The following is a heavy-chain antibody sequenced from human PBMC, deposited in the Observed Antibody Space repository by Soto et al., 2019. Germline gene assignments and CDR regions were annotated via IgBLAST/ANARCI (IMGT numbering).Heavy chain of an antibody. D-gene: IGHD3-9*01. J-gene: IGHJ4*02. Sequence: SETLSLTCAVYGGSFSGYYWSWIRQPPGKGLEWIGEINHSGSTNYNPSLKSRVTISVDTSKNQFSLKLSSVTAADTAVYYCARRSLANYDILTGYDYYFDYWGQGTLVTVSS. V-gene: IGHV4-34*01. CDR1: GGSFSGYY. CDR3: ARRSLANYDILTGYDYYFDY. CDR2: INHSGST.